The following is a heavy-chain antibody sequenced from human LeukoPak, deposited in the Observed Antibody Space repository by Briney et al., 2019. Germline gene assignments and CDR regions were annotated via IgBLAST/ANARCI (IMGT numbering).Heavy chain of an antibody. Sequence: SETLSLTCTVSGGSISRYYWSWIRQPPGKGLEWIGYIYYSGSTNYNPSLKSRVTISVDTSKNQFSLKLSSVTAADTAVYYCARGVAAADWFDPWGQGTLVTVSS. CDR3: ARGVAAADWFDP. CDR1: GGSISRYY. D-gene: IGHD6-13*01. J-gene: IGHJ5*02. V-gene: IGHV4-59*01. CDR2: IYYSGST.